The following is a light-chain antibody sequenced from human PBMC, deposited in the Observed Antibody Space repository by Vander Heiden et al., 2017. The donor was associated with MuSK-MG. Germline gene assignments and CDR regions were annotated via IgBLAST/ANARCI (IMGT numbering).Light chain of an antibody. Sequence: QPASVSGSPGQSITISCTGTSSDVGTYNLVSWYQQHPGKAPEVMIYEVSKRPSGVSNRFSGSKSGNTASLTISGLQAEDEAEYYCCSYAGSSTLIFGGGTKLTVL. CDR3: CSYAGSSTLI. CDR2: EVS. V-gene: IGLV2-23*02. CDR1: SSDVGTYNL. J-gene: IGLJ2*01.